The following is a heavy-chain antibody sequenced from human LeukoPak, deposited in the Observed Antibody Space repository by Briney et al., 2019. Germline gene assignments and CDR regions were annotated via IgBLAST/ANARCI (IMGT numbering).Heavy chain of an antibody. J-gene: IGHJ3*02. CDR1: GDSFSSHY. CDR2: ISHFGRT. D-gene: IGHD4-17*01. V-gene: IGHV4-59*11. Sequence: PETLSLTCAVSGDSFSSHYWTWIRQSPAPGLEWNGYISHFGRTNNNPSPTRRVTISIEAAIPKYYLNLSSTTVAATAVYYCERDLVTVAKGFDIWGQGAMVSVSP. CDR3: ERDLVTVAKGFDI.